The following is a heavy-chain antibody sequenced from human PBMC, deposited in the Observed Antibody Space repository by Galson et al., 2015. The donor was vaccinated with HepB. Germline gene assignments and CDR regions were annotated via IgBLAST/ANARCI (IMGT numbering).Heavy chain of an antibody. V-gene: IGHV3-30*02. CDR2: IRYDGSNK. Sequence: SLRLSCAASGFTFSSYGMHWVRQAPGKGLEWVAFIRYDGSNKYYADSVKGRFTISRDNSKNTMYLQMNSLRAEDTAVYYCAKDLCLSEGGMRSTSCPGSFDYWGQGTLVTVSS. CDR3: AKDLCLSEGGMRSTSCPGSFDY. J-gene: IGHJ4*02. CDR1: GFTFSSYG. D-gene: IGHD2-2*01.